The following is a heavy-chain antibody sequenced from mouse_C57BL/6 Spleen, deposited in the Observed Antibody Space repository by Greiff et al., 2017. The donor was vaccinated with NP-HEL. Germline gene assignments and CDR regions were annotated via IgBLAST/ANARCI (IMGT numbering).Heavy chain of an antibody. CDR1: GYSITSGYY. CDR2: ISYDGSN. V-gene: IGHV3-6*01. D-gene: IGHD2-4*01. CDR3: AREGFYDYDWFAY. J-gene: IGHJ3*01. Sequence: EVKLMESGPGLVKPSQSLSLTCSVTGYSITSGYYWNWIRQFPGNKLEWMGYISYDGSNNYNPSLKNRISITRDTSKNQFFLKLNSVTTEDTATYYCAREGFYDYDWFAYWGQGTLVTVSA.